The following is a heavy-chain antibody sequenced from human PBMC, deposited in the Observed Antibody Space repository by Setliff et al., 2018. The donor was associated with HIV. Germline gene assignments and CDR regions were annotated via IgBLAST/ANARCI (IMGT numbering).Heavy chain of an antibody. J-gene: IGHJ6*03. D-gene: IGHD3-10*01. CDR3: ARDVTYAGRYYYMDV. CDR2: LWLDGSNE. Sequence: HPGGSLRLSCAASGFGFSSYAMHWVRQAPGKGLEWVAVLWLDGSNEYYSDSVKGRFTISRDNSKNTLYLQMNSLRADDTAVYYCARDVTYAGRYYYMDVWGTGTTVTVSS. CDR1: GFGFSSYA. V-gene: IGHV3-33*01.